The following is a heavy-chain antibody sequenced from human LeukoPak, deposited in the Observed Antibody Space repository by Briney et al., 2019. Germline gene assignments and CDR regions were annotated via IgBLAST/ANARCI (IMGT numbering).Heavy chain of an antibody. CDR1: GYTFTGYY. V-gene: IGHV1-2*02. D-gene: IGHD3-9*01. CDR2: INPNSGGT. CDR3: ARGYRTETRLRYFDWLMDV. Sequence: GASVKVSCKASGYTFTGYYMHWVRQAPGQGLEWMGWINPNSGGTNYAQKFQGRVTMTRDTSISTAYMELSRLRSDDTAVYYCARGYRTETRLRYFDWLMDVWGQGTTVTVSS. J-gene: IGHJ6*02.